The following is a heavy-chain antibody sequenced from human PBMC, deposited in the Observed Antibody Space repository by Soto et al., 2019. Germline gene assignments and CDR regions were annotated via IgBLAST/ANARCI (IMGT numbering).Heavy chain of an antibody. J-gene: IGHJ4*02. CDR1: GYTLTIYG. CDR2: INTHNGNT. V-gene: IGHV1-18*01. CDR3: ARRMGSGFVDY. Sequence: ASVKVSCKASGYTLTIYGISCVLQSPGQCLEWMGWINTHNGNTNYAQMLQGRVTMTTDTSTSTAYLELRSLTSDDTAMYYCARRMGSGFVDYWGQGTLVTVSS. D-gene: IGHD3-10*01.